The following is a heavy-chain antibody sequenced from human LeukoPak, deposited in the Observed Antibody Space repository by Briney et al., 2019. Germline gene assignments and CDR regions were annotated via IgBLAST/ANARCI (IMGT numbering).Heavy chain of an antibody. CDR3: AREFRSGYNSRWFDY. J-gene: IGHJ5*01. D-gene: IGHD6-19*01. CDR1: GFTFSSYW. CDR2: INSDGSST. V-gene: IGHV3-74*01. Sequence: GGSLRLSCAASGFTFSSYWMHWVRQAAGKGLVWVSRINSDGSSTTYADSVKGRFTISRDNAKNSLYLQMNSLRVEDTAVYYCAREFRSGYNSRWFDYWGQGTLVTASS.